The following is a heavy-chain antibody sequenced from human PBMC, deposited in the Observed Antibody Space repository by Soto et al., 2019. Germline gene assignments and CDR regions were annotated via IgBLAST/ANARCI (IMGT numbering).Heavy chain of an antibody. J-gene: IGHJ3*02. D-gene: IGHD1-1*01. CDR1: GYSISSSNW. CDR3: ARNAYNWNLGDFDI. CDR2: IYYSGST. Sequence: PSETLSLTCAVSGYSISSSNWWGWIRQPPGKGLEWIGYIYYSGSTYYNPSLKSRVTMSVDTSKNQFSLKLSSVTAVDTAVYYCARNAYNWNLGDFDIGGQGTMVTVSS. V-gene: IGHV4-28*01.